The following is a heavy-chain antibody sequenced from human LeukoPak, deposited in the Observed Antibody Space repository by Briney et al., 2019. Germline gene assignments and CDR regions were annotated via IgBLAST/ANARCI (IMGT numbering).Heavy chain of an antibody. D-gene: IGHD5-18*01. CDR2: IYYSGST. J-gene: IGHJ4*02. Sequence: SGTLSLTCTVSGGSISSYYWTWIRQPPGKGLEWIGYIYYSGSTNYNPSLKSRVTISVDTSKNQFSLKLSSVTAADTAVYYCARNTAMGFFDYWGQGTLVTVSS. CDR3: ARNTAMGFFDY. CDR1: GGSISSYY. V-gene: IGHV4-59*01.